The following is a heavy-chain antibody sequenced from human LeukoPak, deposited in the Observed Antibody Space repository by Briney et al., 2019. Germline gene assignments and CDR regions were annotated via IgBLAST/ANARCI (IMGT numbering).Heavy chain of an antibody. CDR2: INPNTGGT. Sequence: ASVKVSCKTSGHTFTGYYVLWMRQAPGQGLEWMGWINPNTGGTNYAQNFQGRVTMTRDTSISTVYMELSSLTSDDTAVYYCARGLEYRVYAGYWGQGTLVTVSS. CDR3: ARGLEYRVYAGY. J-gene: IGHJ4*02. D-gene: IGHD5-12*01. V-gene: IGHV1-2*02. CDR1: GHTFTGYY.